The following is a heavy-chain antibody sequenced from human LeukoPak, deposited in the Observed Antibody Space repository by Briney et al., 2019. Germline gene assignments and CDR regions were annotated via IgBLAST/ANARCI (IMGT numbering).Heavy chain of an antibody. CDR2: ISGSGGRT. CDR3: AKPAGDTAMVSSHFDY. J-gene: IGHJ4*02. D-gene: IGHD5-18*01. CDR1: GFTFSSYA. Sequence: PGGSLRLSGAASGFTFSSYAMSWVRQAPGKGLEWVSAISGSGGRTYYADSVKGRFTISRDNSKNTLYLQMNSLRAEDTAVYYCAKPAGDTAMVSSHFDYWGQGTLVTVSS. V-gene: IGHV3-23*01.